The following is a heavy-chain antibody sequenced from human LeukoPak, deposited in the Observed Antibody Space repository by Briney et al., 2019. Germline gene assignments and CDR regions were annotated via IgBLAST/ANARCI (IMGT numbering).Heavy chain of an antibody. Sequence: GGSLRLSCAASGFTFSYYGMHWVRQAPGKGLEWVAFIRYTARDEYYADSVKGRFTISRDNSKNTLYLQMNSLRVEDTAVYYCAKGSSVTTFGSAFDIWGQGTMVTVSS. V-gene: IGHV3-30*02. CDR2: IRYTARDE. CDR3: AKGSSVTTFGSAFDI. J-gene: IGHJ3*02. CDR1: GFTFSYYG. D-gene: IGHD3-16*01.